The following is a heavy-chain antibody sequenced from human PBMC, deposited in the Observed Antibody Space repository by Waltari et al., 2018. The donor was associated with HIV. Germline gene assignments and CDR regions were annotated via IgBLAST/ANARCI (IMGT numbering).Heavy chain of an antibody. Sequence: QVQLVQSGAEVKKPGASVKVSCKASGYTFTSYAMHWVRQAPGQRLEWMGWINAGNGNTKYSQKFQGRVTITRDTSASTAYMELSSLRSEDTAVYYCARDAGIAAAGRDRLGDYWGQGTLVTVSS. J-gene: IGHJ4*02. V-gene: IGHV1-3*01. CDR3: ARDAGIAAAGRDRLGDY. CDR2: INAGNGNT. CDR1: GYTFTSYA. D-gene: IGHD6-13*01.